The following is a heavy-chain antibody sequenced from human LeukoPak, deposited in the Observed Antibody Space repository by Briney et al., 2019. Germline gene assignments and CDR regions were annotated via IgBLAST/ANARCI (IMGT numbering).Heavy chain of an antibody. Sequence: SQTLSLTCAISGDSVSSNLAAWNWIRQSPSRGLEWLGRTYYRSKWGNDYAASVKSRITISADTFKNQFSLHLNSVTPEDTAVYYCAREAPWFDPWGQGTLVTVSS. V-gene: IGHV6-1*01. J-gene: IGHJ5*02. CDR2: TYYRSKWGN. CDR1: GDSVSSNLAA. CDR3: AREAPWFDP.